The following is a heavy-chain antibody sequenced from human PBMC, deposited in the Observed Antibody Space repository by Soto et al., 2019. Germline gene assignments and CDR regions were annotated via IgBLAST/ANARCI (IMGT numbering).Heavy chain of an antibody. Sequence: PSETLSLTCGVYNGSFSDCFWNWIRQPPGKGLEWIGEIKESGFATYNPSLKRRVTMSVDTANNQFSLKVTSVTAADTAVYYCARGTSRGPLYHFHTWGQGTLLTLSS. CDR2: IKESGFA. CDR3: ARGTSRGPLYHFHT. CDR1: NGSFSDCF. J-gene: IGHJ4*02. D-gene: IGHD6-19*01. V-gene: IGHV4-34*01.